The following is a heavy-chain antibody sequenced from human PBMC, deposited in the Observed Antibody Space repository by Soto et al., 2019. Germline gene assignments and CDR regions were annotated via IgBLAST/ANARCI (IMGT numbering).Heavy chain of an antibody. V-gene: IGHV4-34*01. Sequence: PSETLSLTCAVYGGSFSGYYWSWIRQPPGKGLEWIGEINHSGSTNYNPSLKSRVTISVDTSKNQFSLKLSSVSAADTAVYYCARQLCSRTSCYCDYWGQGTLVTVSS. CDR2: INHSGST. CDR3: ARQLCSRTSCYCDY. J-gene: IGHJ4*02. D-gene: IGHD2-2*01. CDR1: GGSFSGYY.